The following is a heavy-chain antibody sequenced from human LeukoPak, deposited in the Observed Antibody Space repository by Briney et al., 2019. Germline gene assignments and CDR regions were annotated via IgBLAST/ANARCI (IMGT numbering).Heavy chain of an antibody. CDR2: IIPILGIA. J-gene: IGHJ5*02. V-gene: IGHV1-69*04. D-gene: IGHD6-19*01. CDR1: GGTFSSYA. Sequence: SVKVSCKASGGTFSSYAISWVRQAPGQGLEWMGRIIPILGIANYAQKFQGRVTITADKSTSTAYMELSSLRSEDTAVYYCARDGKLSSGWSWFDPWGQGTLVTVSS. CDR3: ARDGKLSSGWSWFDP.